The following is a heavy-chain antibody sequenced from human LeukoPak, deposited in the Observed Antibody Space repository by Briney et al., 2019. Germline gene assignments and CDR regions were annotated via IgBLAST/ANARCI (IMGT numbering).Heavy chain of an antibody. CDR1: GGSITFGSYY. CDR2: IYTSGRT. D-gene: IGHD3-16*02. V-gene: IGHV4-61*02. J-gene: IGHJ4*02. CDR3: ARARVIPASFDD. Sequence: SETVSLTCTVSGGSITFGSYYWTWIRQPAGKGLEWIGRIYTSGRTFYNPSLKSRVTISMDTSMNQFSLRLNSVTAADTAVYYCARARVIPASFDDWGQGALVTVSS.